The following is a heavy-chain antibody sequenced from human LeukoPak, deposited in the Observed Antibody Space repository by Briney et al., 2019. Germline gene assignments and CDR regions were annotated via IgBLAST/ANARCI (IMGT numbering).Heavy chain of an antibody. Sequence: PGGSLRLSCAASGFTFNSYGMHWVRQAPGKGLEWVAVISYDGSNKYYADSVKGRFTISRDNSKNTLWLQMNSLRAEDTAVYYCAGGTYYGDYWGQGTLVTVSS. V-gene: IGHV3-30*03. D-gene: IGHD1-26*01. CDR2: ISYDGSNK. J-gene: IGHJ4*02. CDR3: AGGTYYGDY. CDR1: GFTFNSYG.